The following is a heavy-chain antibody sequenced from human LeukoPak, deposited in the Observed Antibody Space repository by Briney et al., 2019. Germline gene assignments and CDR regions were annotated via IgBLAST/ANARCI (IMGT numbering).Heavy chain of an antibody. V-gene: IGHV3-20*04. D-gene: IGHD6-13*01. CDR3: ARVSAGYYYYYYMDV. Sequence: GGSLRLSCAASGFTFDDYGMSWVRQAPGKGREWVSGINWNGGSTGYADSVKGRFTISRDNAKNSLYLQMNSLRAEDTALYYCARVSAGYYYYYYMDVWGKGTTVTVSS. CDR1: GFTFDDYG. CDR2: INWNGGST. J-gene: IGHJ6*03.